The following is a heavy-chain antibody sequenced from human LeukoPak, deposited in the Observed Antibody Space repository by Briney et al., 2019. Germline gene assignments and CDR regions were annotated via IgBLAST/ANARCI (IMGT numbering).Heavy chain of an antibody. Sequence: SETLSLTCTVSGGSINSYYWSWIRQPPGKGLECIGYIHYTGSTNYNPSLKSRVTISLDTSKNQVSLKLSSVTAADTAVYYCARVVSNGDRAAFDIWGQGTMITVSS. V-gene: IGHV4-59*01. D-gene: IGHD2-8*01. CDR3: ARVVSNGDRAAFDI. J-gene: IGHJ3*02. CDR1: GGSINSYY. CDR2: IHYTGST.